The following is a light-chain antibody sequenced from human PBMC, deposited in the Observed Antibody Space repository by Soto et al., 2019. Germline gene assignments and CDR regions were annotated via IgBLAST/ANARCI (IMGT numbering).Light chain of an antibody. CDR1: HIVSTTY. J-gene: IGKJ2*01. CDR2: GSS. Sequence: EIVLTQSAGTLSLSPGERATLSCRASHIVSTTYLAWYQQKPGQAPRLLIYGSSSRAPGIPDRFSGSVSGTGFTLTISRLEPDDFAVYYCQQFGGSPMYTFGQGTKLEIK. CDR3: QQFGGSPMYT. V-gene: IGKV3-20*01.